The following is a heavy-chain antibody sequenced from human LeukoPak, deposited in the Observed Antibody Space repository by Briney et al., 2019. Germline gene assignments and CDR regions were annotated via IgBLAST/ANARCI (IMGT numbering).Heavy chain of an antibody. CDR2: IYGSGST. Sequence: ASVTLSLTCSVSGGSISSYYWSWIRQPAGKGLEWIGRIYGSGSTNYNPSLWGRVTMSVDTSKNQVSLNLSSVTAADTAVYYCARDLGGLYYDSSGTDYWGQGTLVTVSS. CDR3: ARDLGGLYYDSSGTDY. J-gene: IGHJ4*02. D-gene: IGHD3-22*01. CDR1: GGSISSYY. V-gene: IGHV4-4*07.